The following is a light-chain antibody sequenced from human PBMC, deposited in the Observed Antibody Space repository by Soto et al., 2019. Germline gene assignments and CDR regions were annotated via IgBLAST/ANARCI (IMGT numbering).Light chain of an antibody. CDR1: QSVSSN. J-gene: IGKJ1*01. CDR2: GAS. Sequence: EIVMTQSQANLSVSPGERATLSGRASQSVSSNLAWYQQKPGQTPRNLIYGASTRATGIPARFSGSGSGTEVTLIISSLQSQDFAVNYCHQYSNWPPWTFGQGTNVEIK. V-gene: IGKV3-15*01. CDR3: HQYSNWPPWT.